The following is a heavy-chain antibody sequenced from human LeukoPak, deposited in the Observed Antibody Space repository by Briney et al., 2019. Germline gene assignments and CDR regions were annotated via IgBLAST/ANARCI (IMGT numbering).Heavy chain of an antibody. Sequence: ASVKVSCKASGYTFTGYYLHWMRQAPGQGLEWMGWINPNNGATNYAHKFQGRITVTRDTSITTGYMELSRLRSDDTAVYYCARPLAMLGSDCFDLWGQGTVVTVSS. D-gene: IGHD2-15*01. CDR3: ARPLAMLGSDCFDL. V-gene: IGHV1-2*07. CDR2: INPNNGAT. J-gene: IGHJ3*01. CDR1: GYTFTGYY.